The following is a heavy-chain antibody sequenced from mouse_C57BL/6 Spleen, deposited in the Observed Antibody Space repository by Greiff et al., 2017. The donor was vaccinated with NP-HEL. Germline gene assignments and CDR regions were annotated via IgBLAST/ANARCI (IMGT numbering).Heavy chain of an antibody. CDR3: ARDGTFAY. D-gene: IGHD2-3*01. CDR2: INPSSGYT. CDR1: GYTFTSYT. Sequence: VQLQQSGAELARPGASVKMSCKASGYTFTSYTMHWVKQRPGQGLEWIGYINPSSGYTKYNQKFKDKATLTADKSSSTAYMQLISLTSEDSAVYYCARDGTFAYWGQGTLVTVSA. J-gene: IGHJ3*01. V-gene: IGHV1-4*01.